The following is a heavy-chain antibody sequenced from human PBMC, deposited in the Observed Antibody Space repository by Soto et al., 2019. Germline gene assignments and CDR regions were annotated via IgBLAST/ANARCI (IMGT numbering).Heavy chain of an antibody. CDR1: GFTFSSYA. CDR3: AKGGGGVAGISGSYFDY. D-gene: IGHD6-19*01. CDR2: ISGSGDST. Sequence: GGSLRLSCAASGFTFSSYAMSWVRQAPGKGLEWVSAISGSGDSTYYADSVKGRFTISRDNSKNTLYLQMNSLRAEDTAVYSCAKGGGGVAGISGSYFDYWGQGTLVTVSS. V-gene: IGHV3-23*01. J-gene: IGHJ4*03.